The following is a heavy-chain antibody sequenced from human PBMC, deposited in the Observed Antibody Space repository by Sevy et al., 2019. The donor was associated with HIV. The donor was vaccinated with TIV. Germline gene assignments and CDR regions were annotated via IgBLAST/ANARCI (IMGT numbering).Heavy chain of an antibody. V-gene: IGHV3-11*01. Sequence: GGSLRLSCAASGFTFSDYYMSWIRQAPGKGLEWVSYISSSGSTIYYADSVKGRFTISRDNAKNSRYLQMNSLRAEDTAGYYGAGAYDYVWWSYRDAFDIWGQGTMVTVSS. CDR2: ISSSGSTI. CDR1: GFTFSDYY. CDR3: AGAYDYVWWSYRDAFDI. D-gene: IGHD3-16*02. J-gene: IGHJ3*02.